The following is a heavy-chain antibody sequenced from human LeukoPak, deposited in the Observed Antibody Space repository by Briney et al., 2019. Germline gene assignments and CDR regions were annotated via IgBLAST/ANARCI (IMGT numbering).Heavy chain of an antibody. V-gene: IGHV3-21*01. D-gene: IGHD3-10*01. J-gene: IGHJ3*02. CDR2: ISSSSSYI. Sequence: PGGSLRLSCAASGFTFSSYSMNWVRQAPGKGLEWVSSISSSSSYIYYADSVKGRFTISRDNAKNSLYLQMNSLRAEDTAVYYCASPRGLFAPAFDIWGQGIMVTVSS. CDR3: ASPRGLFAPAFDI. CDR1: GFTFSSYS.